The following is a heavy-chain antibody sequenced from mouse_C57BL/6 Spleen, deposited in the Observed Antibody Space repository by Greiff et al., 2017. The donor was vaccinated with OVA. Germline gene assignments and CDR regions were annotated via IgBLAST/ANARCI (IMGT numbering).Heavy chain of an antibody. Sequence: DVKLVESGPGLVKPSQSLSLTCSVTGYSITSGYYWNWIRQFPGNKLEWMGYISYDGSNNYNPSLKNRISITRDTSKNQFFLKLNSVTTEDTATYYCARVVTEDYFDYWGQGTTLTVSS. J-gene: IGHJ2*01. CDR2: ISYDGSN. CDR1: GYSITSGYY. CDR3: ARVVTEDYFDY. D-gene: IGHD2-1*01. V-gene: IGHV3-6*01.